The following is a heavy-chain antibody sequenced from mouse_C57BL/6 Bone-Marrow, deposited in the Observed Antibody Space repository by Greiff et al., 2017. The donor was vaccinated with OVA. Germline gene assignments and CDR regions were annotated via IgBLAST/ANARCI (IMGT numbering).Heavy chain of an antibody. CDR2: ISDGGSYT. V-gene: IGHV5-4*01. Sequence: EVQLKESGGGLVKPGGSLKLSCAASGFTFSSYAMSWVRQTPEKRLEWVATISDGGSYTYYPDNVKGRFTISRDNAKNNLYLQMSHLKSEDTAMDYCARSIYYGYDWYFDVWGTGTTVTVSS. J-gene: IGHJ1*03. CDR3: ARSIYYGYDWYFDV. D-gene: IGHD2-2*01. CDR1: GFTFSSYA.